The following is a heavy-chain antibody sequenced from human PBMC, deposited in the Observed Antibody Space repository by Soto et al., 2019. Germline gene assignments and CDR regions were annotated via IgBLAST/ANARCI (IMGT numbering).Heavy chain of an antibody. CDR1: GGSISSGDYY. CDR3: ARVGGFGATTIAY. J-gene: IGHJ4*02. Sequence: QVQLQESGPGLVKPSQTLSLTCTVSGGSISSGDYYWSWVRQPPGKGLEWIGYIYYSGSTYYNPSLTSRVTISVDTSKNQFSLKLSSVTAADTAVYYCARVGGFGATTIAYWGQGTLVTVSS. D-gene: IGHD3-10*01. CDR2: IYYSGST. V-gene: IGHV4-30-4*01.